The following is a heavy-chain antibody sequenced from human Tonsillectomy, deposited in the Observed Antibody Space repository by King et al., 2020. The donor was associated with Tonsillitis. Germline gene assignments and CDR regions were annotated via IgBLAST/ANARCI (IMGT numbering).Heavy chain of an antibody. CDR1: GSTFSSYT. CDR2: ISGGGDRT. Sequence: VQLVESGGGLVQPGGSLRLSCAASGSTFSSYTMIWVRQSPGKGLEWVSAISGGGDRTYYAYYVKGRFTISRDNSKNTLYMQMNSLRAEDMALYYCTKYLGSAYDDYWGQGTLVTVSS. CDR3: TKYLGSAYDDY. V-gene: IGHV3-23*04. J-gene: IGHJ4*02. D-gene: IGHD5-12*01.